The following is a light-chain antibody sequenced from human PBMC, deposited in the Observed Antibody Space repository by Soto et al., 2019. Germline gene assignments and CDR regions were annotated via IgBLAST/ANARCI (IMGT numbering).Light chain of an antibody. CDR1: QSISSW. CDR3: QQYNSYQWT. CDR2: DAS. V-gene: IGKV1-5*01. J-gene: IGKJ1*01. Sequence: DIQMTQSPSTLSASVGDRVTITCRDSQSISSWLAWYQQKPGKAPKLLIYDASSLESGVPSRFSGSGSGTEFTLTISSLQPDDFATYYCQQYNSYQWTFGQGTKVDIK.